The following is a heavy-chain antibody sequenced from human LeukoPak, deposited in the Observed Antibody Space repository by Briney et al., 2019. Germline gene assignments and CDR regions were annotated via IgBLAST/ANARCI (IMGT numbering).Heavy chain of an antibody. D-gene: IGHD6-19*01. CDR2: IYHSGST. J-gene: IGHJ4*02. CDR3: ARVGQWSPFDY. Sequence: SETLSLTCAVSGYSISSGYYWGWIRQPPGKGLEWIGSIYHSGSTYYNPSLKSRVTISVDTSKNQFSLKLSSATAADTAVYYCARVGQWSPFDYWGQGTLVTVSS. V-gene: IGHV4-38-2*01. CDR1: GYSISSGYY.